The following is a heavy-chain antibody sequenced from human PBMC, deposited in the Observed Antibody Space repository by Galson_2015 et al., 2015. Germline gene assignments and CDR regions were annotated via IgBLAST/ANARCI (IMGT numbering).Heavy chain of an antibody. Sequence: SLSLSCAASGFTFSSYAMSWVRQAPGKGLEWVSAISGSGGSTYYADSVKGRFSISRDNSKNTLYLQMNSLRAEDTAVYYCAKPRAAGYYYYYYMDVWGKGTTVTVSS. V-gene: IGHV3-23*01. CDR3: AKPRAAGYYYYYYMDV. CDR2: ISGSGGST. D-gene: IGHD6-13*01. J-gene: IGHJ6*03. CDR1: GFTFSSYA.